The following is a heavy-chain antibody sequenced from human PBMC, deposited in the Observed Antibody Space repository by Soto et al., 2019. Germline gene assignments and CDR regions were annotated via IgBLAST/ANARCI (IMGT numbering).Heavy chain of an antibody. CDR2: IYHSGST. J-gene: IGHJ4*02. CDR3: ARHALFGNFAY. Sequence: QLQLQESGSGLVKPSQTLSLTCAVSGGSISSGGYSWSWIRQPPGKGLEWIGYIYHSGSTYYNQSLKSGVTIQVDRSKIQFLLKLSSVTAADTAVYYCARHALFGNFAYWGQGTLVPVSS. D-gene: IGHD2-8*01. CDR1: GGSISSGGYS. V-gene: IGHV4-30-2*01.